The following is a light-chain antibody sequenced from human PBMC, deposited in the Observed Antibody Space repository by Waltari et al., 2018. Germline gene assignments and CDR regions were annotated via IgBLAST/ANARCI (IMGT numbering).Light chain of an antibody. Sequence: SYELTQPPSVSVSPGQTATIICSGDNLGEKYASWYQPKPCQSHLLVIYEDYKPPSGIPERFSGSNSGNTASLTISVTQAMDEADYYCHAWDSSAAVFGGGTKLTVL. CDR3: HAWDSSAAV. CDR2: EDY. J-gene: IGLJ2*01. CDR1: NLGEKY. V-gene: IGLV3-1*01.